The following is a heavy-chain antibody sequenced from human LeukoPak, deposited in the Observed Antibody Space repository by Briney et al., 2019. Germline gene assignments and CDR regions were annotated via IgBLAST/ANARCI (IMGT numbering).Heavy chain of an antibody. V-gene: IGHV3-23*01. CDR2: ISDSGAYK. Sequence: GGSLRLSCAASGFTFSTYAMNWVRQAPGKGLGWVSLISDSGAYKHYAASVKGRFTISRDNSKNTLSLQMNSLRPEDTAVYYCAKDVRVGGGGMDVWGQGTPVTVSS. CDR1: GFTFSTYA. J-gene: IGHJ6*02. CDR3: AKDVRVGGGGMDV. D-gene: IGHD1-26*01.